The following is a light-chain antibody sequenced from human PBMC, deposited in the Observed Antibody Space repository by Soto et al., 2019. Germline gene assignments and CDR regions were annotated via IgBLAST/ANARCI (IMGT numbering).Light chain of an antibody. J-gene: IGKJ2*01. CDR1: QSVVIN. CDR3: QQYNDWPPGGA. Sequence: ETVMTQSPATLYVSPGERITLSCRASQSVVINLAWYQQKPGQATRLLIYAASSRATSIPARFIGEGSGTEFTLTISSRQSEDFSFYYCQQYNDWPPGGAFGQGTKLEIK. V-gene: IGKV3-15*01. CDR2: AAS.